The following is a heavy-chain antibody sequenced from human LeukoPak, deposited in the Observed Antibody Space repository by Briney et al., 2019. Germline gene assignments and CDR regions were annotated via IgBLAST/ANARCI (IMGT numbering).Heavy chain of an antibody. CDR2: IYYSGST. CDR1: GGSISSSSYY. J-gene: IGHJ3*02. CDR3: ARARPSVTMIVVVTGAFDI. V-gene: IGHV4-39*07. D-gene: IGHD3-22*01. Sequence: SETLSLTCTVSGGSISSSSYYWGWIRQPPGKGLEWIGSIYYSGSTYYNPSLKSRVTISVDTSKNQFSLKLSSVTAADTAVYYCARARPSVTMIVVVTGAFDIWGQGTMVTVSS.